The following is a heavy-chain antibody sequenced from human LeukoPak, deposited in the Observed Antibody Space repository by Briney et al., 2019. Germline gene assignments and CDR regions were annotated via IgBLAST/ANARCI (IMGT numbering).Heavy chain of an antibody. CDR2: IYTSGST. CDR3: ARVRIAAAYDAFDI. Sequence: SETLSLTCTVSGGSISSGSYYWSWIRQPAGKGLEWIGRIYTSGSTNYNPSLKSRVTISVDTSKNKFSLKLSSVTAADTAVYYCARVRIAAAYDAFDIWGQGTMVTVSS. CDR1: GGSISSGSYY. D-gene: IGHD6-13*01. J-gene: IGHJ3*02. V-gene: IGHV4-61*02.